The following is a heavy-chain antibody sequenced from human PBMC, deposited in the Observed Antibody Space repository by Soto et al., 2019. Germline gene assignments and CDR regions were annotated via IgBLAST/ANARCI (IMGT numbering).Heavy chain of an antibody. D-gene: IGHD3-16*02. V-gene: IGHV2-5*02. CDR3: AHVTITYGGVVGDEAFDV. CDR2: IYWEEDT. CDR1: GFSLATKGVG. J-gene: IGHJ3*01. Sequence: QITLKESGPTEVKPTETLALTCTFSGFSLATKGVGVGWVRQPPGGALEGIAVIYWEEDTRYRPSLENKITITQDTPKNHVALTMTDMDFVDTANFYCAHVTITYGGVVGDEAFDVWGQGAVVTVSS.